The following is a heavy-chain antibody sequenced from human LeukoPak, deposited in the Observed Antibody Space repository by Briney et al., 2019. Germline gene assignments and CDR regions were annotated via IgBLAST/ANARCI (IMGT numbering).Heavy chain of an antibody. V-gene: IGHV4-34*01. D-gene: IGHD1-26*01. CDR3: ARGELGPRLSL. J-gene: IGHJ4*02. CDR1: GGSFSGYY. CDR2: INHRGII. Sequence: SETLSLTCAIYGGSFSGYYWSWIRQPPGKGLEWIGEINHRGIINYNPSLKSRVTTSVDTSNSQFSLTLNSVTAADTAVYYCARGELGPRLSLWGQGTLVTVSS.